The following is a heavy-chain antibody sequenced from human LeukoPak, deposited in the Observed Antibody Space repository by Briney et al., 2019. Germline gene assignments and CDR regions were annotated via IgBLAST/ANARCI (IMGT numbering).Heavy chain of an antibody. CDR3: ARQVAVAGFPPQFDY. J-gene: IGHJ4*02. V-gene: IGHV4-59*08. Sequence: SETLSLTCTVSGGSISSYYWSWIRQPPGKGLEWIGYIYYSGSTNYNPSLKSRVTISVDTSKNQFSLKLSSVTAADTAVYYCARQVAVAGFPPQFDYWGQGTLVTVSP. CDR2: IYYSGST. CDR1: GGSISSYY. D-gene: IGHD6-19*01.